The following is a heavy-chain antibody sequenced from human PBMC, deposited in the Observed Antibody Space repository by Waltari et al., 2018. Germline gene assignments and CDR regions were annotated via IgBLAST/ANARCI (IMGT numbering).Heavy chain of an antibody. CDR2: VDPGEGET. J-gene: IGHJ4*02. CDR1: GYTFTDYY. V-gene: IGHV1-69-2*01. CDR3: ATWQFLEWLEEDY. Sequence: EVQLVQSGAEVKKPGATVKISCKASGYTFTDYYMHWVQQAPGKGLEWMGRVDPGEGETIYAEKFQGRVTITADTSTDTAYMELSSLRSEDTAVYYCATWQFLEWLEEDYWGQGTLVTVSS. D-gene: IGHD3-3*01.